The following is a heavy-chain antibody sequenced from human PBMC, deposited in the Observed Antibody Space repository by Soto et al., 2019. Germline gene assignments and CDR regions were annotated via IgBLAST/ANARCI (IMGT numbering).Heavy chain of an antibody. CDR3: ARNYGNYGHYFDS. CDR1: GGSISSGDHY. Sequence: SETLSLTCTVSGGSISSGDHYWGWIRQHPERGLEWIGYIDNSGITYDNPSLKSRIAMSVDTSQNQFSLKLRSVTAADTAVYYCARNYGNYGHYFDSWGQGTLVTVSS. D-gene: IGHD4-17*01. V-gene: IGHV4-31*03. CDR2: IDNSGIT. J-gene: IGHJ4*02.